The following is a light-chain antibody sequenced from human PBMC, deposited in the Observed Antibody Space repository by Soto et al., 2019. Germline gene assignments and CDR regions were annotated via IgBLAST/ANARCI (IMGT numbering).Light chain of an antibody. CDR3: QKSDRLPL. V-gene: IGKV1-33*01. CDR2: DAY. Sequence: DIQMTQSPPSLSASVGDRVTITCQASHDIGNSLNWYQDKPGQAPKLVMYDAYNLATGVPSTFSGNGYGTDFTFTSSSLWPEDIATYYCQKSDRLPLVGPGPKVDMK. CDR1: HDIGNS. J-gene: IGKJ3*01.